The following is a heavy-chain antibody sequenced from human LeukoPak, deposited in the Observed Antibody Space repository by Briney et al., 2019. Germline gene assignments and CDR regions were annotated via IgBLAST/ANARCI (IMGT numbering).Heavy chain of an antibody. Sequence: GGSLRLSCGASGFIFSKYGMHWVRQAPGKGLEWVAFINDKGVDKNYADSVKGRFTISRDNSKNTLVLQMNSLRAEDTAVYYCARGYSYIDYWGQGTLVTVSS. J-gene: IGHJ4*02. CDR2: INDKGVDK. D-gene: IGHD5-18*01. V-gene: IGHV3-30*02. CDR1: GFIFSKYG. CDR3: ARGYSYIDY.